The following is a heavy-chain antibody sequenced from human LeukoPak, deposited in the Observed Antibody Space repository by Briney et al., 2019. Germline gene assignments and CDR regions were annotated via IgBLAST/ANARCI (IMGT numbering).Heavy chain of an antibody. CDR3: ARVEKEFGPRGGYFDY. CDR2: IIPIFGTA. J-gene: IGHJ4*02. V-gene: IGHV1-69*06. D-gene: IGHD3-10*01. Sequence: ASVKVSCKASGGTFSSYAISWVRQAPGQGLEWMGGIIPIFGTANYAQKFQGRVTITADKSTSTAYMELSSLRSEDTAVYYCARVEKEFGPRGGYFDYWGQGTLVTVSS. CDR1: GGTFSSYA.